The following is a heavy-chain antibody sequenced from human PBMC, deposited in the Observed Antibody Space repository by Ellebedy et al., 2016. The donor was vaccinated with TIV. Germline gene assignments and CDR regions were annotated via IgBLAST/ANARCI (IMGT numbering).Heavy chain of an antibody. Sequence: GESLKISXAASGFTFSIAGMTWVRQAPGKGLEWVATIDFSGTGTYYADSVKGRFIIPRDNTKNSLFLQMNSLGVEDTAVYYCARDGSEWSRDYWGQGTLVTVSS. CDR2: IDFSGTGT. V-gene: IGHV3-21*06. CDR1: GFTFSIAG. J-gene: IGHJ4*02. D-gene: IGHD3-3*01. CDR3: ARDGSEWSRDY.